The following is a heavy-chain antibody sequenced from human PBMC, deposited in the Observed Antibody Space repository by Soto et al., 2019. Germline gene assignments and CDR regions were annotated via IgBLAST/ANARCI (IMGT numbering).Heavy chain of an antibody. Sequence: QLQLQESGPGLVKPSETLSLTCTVSGGSISSSSYYWGWIRQPPGKGLEWIGSIYYSGSTYYNPSLKSRVTISVDTSKNQFSLKLSSVTAADTAVYYCEKSRPVVRNEDVLGQGTTVTVSS. J-gene: IGHJ6*02. D-gene: IGHD1-1*01. V-gene: IGHV4-39*01. CDR2: IYYSGST. CDR1: GGSISSSSYY. CDR3: EKSRPVVRNEDV.